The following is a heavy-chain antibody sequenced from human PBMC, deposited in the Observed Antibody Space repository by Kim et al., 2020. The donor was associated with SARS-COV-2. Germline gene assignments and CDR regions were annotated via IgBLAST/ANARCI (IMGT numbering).Heavy chain of an antibody. D-gene: IGHD3-9*01. J-gene: IGHJ5*02. Sequence: SETLSLTCTVSGGSISSSSYYWGWIRQPPGKGLEWIGSIYYSGSTYYNPSLKSRVTISVDTSKNQFSLKLSSVTAADTAVYYCAGLRYFDWLPPNSPFDPWGQGTLVTVSS. CDR1: GGSISSSSYY. CDR2: IYYSGST. CDR3: AGLRYFDWLPPNSPFDP. V-gene: IGHV4-39*01.